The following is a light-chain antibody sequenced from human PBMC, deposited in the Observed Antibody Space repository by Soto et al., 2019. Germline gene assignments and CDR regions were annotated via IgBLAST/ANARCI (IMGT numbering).Light chain of an antibody. V-gene: IGKV1-9*01. J-gene: IGKJ3*01. CDR2: AAS. CDR3: QQLKSYPRT. CDR1: QGISSY. Sequence: DIQLTQSPSFLSASVGDRVTITCRASQGISSYLAWYQQKPGKAPKLLIYAASTLQSGVPSTFSGSGSGTEFTLTISSLQPEDFATYYCQQLKSYPRTFGPGTKVDIK.